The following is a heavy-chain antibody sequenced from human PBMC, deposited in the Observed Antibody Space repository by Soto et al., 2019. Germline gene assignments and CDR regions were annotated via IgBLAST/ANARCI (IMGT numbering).Heavy chain of an antibody. V-gene: IGHV1-18*01. J-gene: IGHJ4*02. Sequence: QVQLVQSGAEVKKPGASVTVSCKVSGYTFTTYGVSWVRQAPGQGLEWMGWISTSNGDTNYAQKLQGRVTMTTDTTTHPADLEVRSLRSDETAVYFCARDVGNGYGYDYGYWGQGTLVTVSS. CDR3: ARDVGNGYGYDYGY. CDR1: GYTFTTYG. D-gene: IGHD5-18*01. CDR2: ISTSNGDT.